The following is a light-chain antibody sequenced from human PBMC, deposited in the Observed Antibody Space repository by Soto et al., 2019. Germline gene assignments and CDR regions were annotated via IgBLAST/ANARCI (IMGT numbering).Light chain of an antibody. Sequence: EIVMTQSPATLSVSPGERATLSCRASQGVSSNLAWYQQKPGQAPRLLIYGASTRATGIPARFSGSGSGTEFTLTIGSLQSEDFAVYYCQQYNKFPSLTFGGGTKVEIK. J-gene: IGKJ4*01. CDR2: GAS. CDR3: QQYNKFPSLT. V-gene: IGKV3-15*01. CDR1: QGVSSN.